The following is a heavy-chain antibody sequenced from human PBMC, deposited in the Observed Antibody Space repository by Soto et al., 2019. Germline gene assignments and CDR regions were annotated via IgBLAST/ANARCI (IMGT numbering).Heavy chain of an antibody. CDR3: ARALSVNYDY. CDR2: TYYRSKWST. Sequence: QVQLQQSGPGLVKPSQTLSLTCAISGDFVSSNSATWNWIRQSPSRGLEWLGRTYYRSKWSTDYAVAARSRITINPDTAKNQFSLRLNSVTPDDTAIYYCARALSVNYDYWGQGTLVTVSS. J-gene: IGHJ4*02. D-gene: IGHD4-4*01. V-gene: IGHV6-1*01. CDR1: GDFVSSNSAT.